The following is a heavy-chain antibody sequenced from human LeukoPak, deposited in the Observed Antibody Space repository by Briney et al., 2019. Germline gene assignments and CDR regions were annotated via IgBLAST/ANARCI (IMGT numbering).Heavy chain of an antibody. CDR3: ARELVGGGGAMDYFDF. V-gene: IGHV4-4*02. CDR1: GFTFSSYEM. Sequence: GSLRLSCAASGFTFSSYEMNWVRQAPGKGLEWIGQIYHSGRANYNPSLKSRVAMSVDKSKKQFSLTLSSVTAADTAVYYCARELVGGGGAMDYFDFWGQGALVTVSS. CDR2: IYHSGRA. J-gene: IGHJ4*02. D-gene: IGHD2-2*01.